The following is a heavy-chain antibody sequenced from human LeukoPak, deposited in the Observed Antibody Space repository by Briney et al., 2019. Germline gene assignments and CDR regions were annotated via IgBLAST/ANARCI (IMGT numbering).Heavy chain of an antibody. CDR1: GFTFSSYA. CDR3: ARPSSTSRQMWSYYFDY. D-gene: IGHD2-2*01. V-gene: IGHV3-7*01. Sequence: GGSLRLSCAASGFTFSSYAMSWVRQAPGKGLEWVANIKQDGSEKYYVDSVKGRFTVSRDNAKNSLYLQMNSLRAEDTAVYYCARPSSTSRQMWSYYFDYWGQGTLVTVSS. CDR2: IKQDGSEK. J-gene: IGHJ4*02.